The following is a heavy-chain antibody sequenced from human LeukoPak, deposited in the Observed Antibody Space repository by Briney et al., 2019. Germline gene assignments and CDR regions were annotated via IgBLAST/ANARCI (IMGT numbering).Heavy chain of an antibody. D-gene: IGHD3-10*01. CDR3: ARAVYYYGSGFDY. CDR2: INHSGST. CDR1: GGSISSSSYY. J-gene: IGHJ4*02. V-gene: IGHV4-39*07. Sequence: SETLSLTCTVSGGSISSSSYYWGWIRQPPGKGLEWIGEINHSGSTNYNPSLKSRVTISVDTSKNQFSLKLSSVTAADTAVYYCARAVYYYGSGFDYWGQGTLVTVSS.